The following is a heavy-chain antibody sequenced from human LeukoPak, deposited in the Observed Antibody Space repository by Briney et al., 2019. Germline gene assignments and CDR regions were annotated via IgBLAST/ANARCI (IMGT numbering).Heavy chain of an antibody. D-gene: IGHD3-9*01. V-gene: IGHV4-4*02. CDR2: INHSGST. Sequence: SETLSLTCAVSGGSISSSNWWSWVRQSPGKGLEWIGEINHSGSTNYNPSLKSRVTISVDTSKNQFSLKLSSVTAADTAVYYCARGRGRITIFPGVRNAFDIWGQGTMVTVSS. J-gene: IGHJ3*02. CDR1: GGSISSSNW. CDR3: ARGRGRITIFPGVRNAFDI.